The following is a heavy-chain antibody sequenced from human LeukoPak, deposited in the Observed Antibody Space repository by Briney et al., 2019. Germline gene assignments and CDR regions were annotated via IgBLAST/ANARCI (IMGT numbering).Heavy chain of an antibody. Sequence: GGSLRLSCAVSGFIFNDYWMAWVRQAPGKGLEWVANIKPDESERNYVDSVKGRVTISRDSAKNSVFLQMNSLRAEDTAVYYCASGNTHQIDYWGQGTLVTVSS. D-gene: IGHD1-26*01. CDR1: GFIFNDYW. J-gene: IGHJ4*02. CDR2: IKPDESER. CDR3: ASGNTHQIDY. V-gene: IGHV3-7*03.